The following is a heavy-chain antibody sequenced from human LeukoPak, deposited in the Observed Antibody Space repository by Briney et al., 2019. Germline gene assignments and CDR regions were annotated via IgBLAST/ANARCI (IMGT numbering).Heavy chain of an antibody. CDR2: IYYSGST. CDR3: ARGYSGYDYDY. V-gene: IGHV4-39*07. Sequence: SETLSLTCTVSGGSISSTSYHWGWIRQPPGKGLEWVGSIYYSGSTYYSPSLKSRVTISVNTSNNQFSLKLSSVTAADTAVYYCARGYSGYDYDYWGQGTLVTVSS. J-gene: IGHJ4*02. CDR1: GGSISSTSYH. D-gene: IGHD5-12*01.